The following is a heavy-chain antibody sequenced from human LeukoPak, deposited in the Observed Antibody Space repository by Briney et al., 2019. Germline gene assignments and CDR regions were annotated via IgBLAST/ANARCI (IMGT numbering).Heavy chain of an antibody. CDR2: ISANSLHI. D-gene: IGHD3-10*01. V-gene: IGHV3-21*01. J-gene: IGHJ4*02. CDR1: GFTFSDQS. CDR3: VGPDSQFDC. Sequence: GGSLRLSCAASGFTFSDQSMNWVRQAPGKGLEWVSSISANSLHIFYADSVKGRFTISRDDAKNSLYLQMNNLRAEDTAVYYCVGPDSQFDCWGQGTLVTVSS.